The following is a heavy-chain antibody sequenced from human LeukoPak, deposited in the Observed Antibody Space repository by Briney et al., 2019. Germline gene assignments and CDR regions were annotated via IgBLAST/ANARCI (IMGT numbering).Heavy chain of an antibody. D-gene: IGHD1-7*01. V-gene: IGHV4-34*01. CDR1: GGSISSYY. CDR3: ARELSGKIRTRHFDY. CDR2: INHSGST. Sequence: SETLSLTCTVSGGSISSYYWSWIRQPPGKGLEWIGEINHSGSTNYNPSLKSRVTISVDTSKNQFSLQLSSVTAADTAVYYCARELSGKIRTRHFDYWGQGTLVTVSS. J-gene: IGHJ4*02.